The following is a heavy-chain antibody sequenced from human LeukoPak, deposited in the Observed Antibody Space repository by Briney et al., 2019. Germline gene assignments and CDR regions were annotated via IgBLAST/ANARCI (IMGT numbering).Heavy chain of an antibody. J-gene: IGHJ5*02. CDR2: ISAYNGNT. D-gene: IGHD3-9*01. CDR3: ATRPVRYFDPFDP. CDR1: GYTFTSYG. V-gene: IGHV1-18*01. Sequence: ASVKVSCKASGYTFTSYGISWVRQAPGQGLEWMGWISAYNGNTNYARKLQGRVTMTTDTSTSTAYMELRSLRSEDTAVYYCATRPVRYFDPFDPWGQGTLVTVSS.